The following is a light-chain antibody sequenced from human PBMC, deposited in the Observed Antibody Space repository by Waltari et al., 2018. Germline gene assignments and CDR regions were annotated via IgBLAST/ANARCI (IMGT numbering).Light chain of an antibody. Sequence: QSALTQPASVSGSPGQSITISCTGTSSDVGGYNYVSWYQQHPGKAPKLMIYEVSNRPSGVSNRFSGSKPGNTASLTISGLQAEDEADYYCSSYTSSSTSVVFGGGTKLTVL. J-gene: IGLJ2*01. CDR2: EVS. CDR3: SSYTSSSTSVV. V-gene: IGLV2-14*01. CDR1: SSDVGGYNY.